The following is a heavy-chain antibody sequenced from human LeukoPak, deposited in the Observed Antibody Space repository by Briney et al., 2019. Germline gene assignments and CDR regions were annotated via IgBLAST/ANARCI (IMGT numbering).Heavy chain of an antibody. J-gene: IGHJ6*02. CDR3: AKDPTYYYGSGSYTPNYYYGMDV. V-gene: IGHV3-43*02. CDR1: GFTFDDYA. Sequence: GGSLRLSCAASGFTFDDYAMHWVRQAPGKGLECVSLISGDGGSTYYADSVKGRFTISRDNSKNSLYLQMNSLRTEDTALYYCAKDPTYYYGSGSYTPNYYYGMDVWGQGTTVTVS. D-gene: IGHD3-10*01. CDR2: ISGDGGST.